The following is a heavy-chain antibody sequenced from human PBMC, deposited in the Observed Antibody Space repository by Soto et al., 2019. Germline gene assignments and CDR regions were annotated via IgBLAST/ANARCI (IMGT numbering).Heavy chain of an antibody. CDR1: GATVNSFINYG. J-gene: IGHJ3*02. CDR2: IIPVFGAA. V-gene: IGHV1-69*12. D-gene: IGHD1-1*01. CDR3: ARGSGTRIFVLQYDALEI. Sequence: QVQLVESGAEVKKPGSSVRVYCKASGATVNSFINYGITWVRQAPGQGLEYMGGIIPVFGAANHAQKFQGRVSIIADECTRKVNLELSSLTWKGTAGYYCARGSGTRIFVLQYDALEIWGQGTMVTVSS.